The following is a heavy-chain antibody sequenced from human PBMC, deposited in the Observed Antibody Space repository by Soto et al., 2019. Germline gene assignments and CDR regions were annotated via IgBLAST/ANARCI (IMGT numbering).Heavy chain of an antibody. CDR1: GYTFTSYY. Sequence: QVQLVQSGAEVKKPGASVKVSCKASGYTFTSYYMHWVRQAPGQGLEWMGIINPSGGSTSYAQKFQGRVTMTRDTSTSTVYMELSSLRSEDTAVDYCARGSPPPLATWFGEDYYGMDVWGQGTTVTVSS. D-gene: IGHD3-10*01. J-gene: IGHJ6*02. V-gene: IGHV1-46*01. CDR3: ARGSPPPLATWFGEDYYGMDV. CDR2: INPSGGST.